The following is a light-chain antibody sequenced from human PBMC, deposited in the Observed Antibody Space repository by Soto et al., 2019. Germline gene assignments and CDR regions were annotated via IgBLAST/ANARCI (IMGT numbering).Light chain of an antibody. Sequence: DIQMTQSPSSLSASVGDRVTITCRASQSISSYLNWYQQKPGKAPKLLIYAASSLQSGGPSRFSGSGSGTDFTLTISSLQPEDFATYYCQQSYSTPPLTFGQGTRLEIK. CDR2: AAS. CDR3: QQSYSTPPLT. CDR1: QSISSY. J-gene: IGKJ5*01. V-gene: IGKV1-39*01.